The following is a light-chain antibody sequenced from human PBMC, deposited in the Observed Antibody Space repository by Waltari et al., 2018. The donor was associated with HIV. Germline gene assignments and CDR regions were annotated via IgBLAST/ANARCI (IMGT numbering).Light chain of an antibody. CDR1: SSNIGAGYE. J-gene: IGLJ1*01. CDR3: QSYDSSLSGYV. CDR2: GNI. V-gene: IGLV1-40*01. Sequence: QSVLTQPPSVSGAPGQRVTISCTGSSSNIGAGYEVHWYQQLPGTAPKLIIYGNINRPSGVPDRFSDSESGTLASLAITGLQAEDEADYYCQSYDSSLSGYVFGTGTKVTVL.